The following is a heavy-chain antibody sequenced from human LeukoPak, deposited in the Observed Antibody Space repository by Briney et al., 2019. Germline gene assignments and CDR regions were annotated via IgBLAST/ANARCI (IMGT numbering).Heavy chain of an antibody. CDR3: ARGGSGSGYHYYYYYMDV. Sequence: GGSLRLSCAASGFTFDDYGMSWVRQAPGKGLEWVSGINWNGGSTGYADSVKGRFTISRDNANNTLYLQMNSLRVEDTAVYYCARGGSGSGYHYYYYYMDVWGKGTTVTISS. V-gene: IGHV3-20*04. D-gene: IGHD3-22*01. CDR2: INWNGGST. J-gene: IGHJ6*03. CDR1: GFTFDDYG.